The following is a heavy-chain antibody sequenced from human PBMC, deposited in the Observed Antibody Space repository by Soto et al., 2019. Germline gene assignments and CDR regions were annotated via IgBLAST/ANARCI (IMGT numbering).Heavy chain of an antibody. D-gene: IGHD3-16*01. J-gene: IGHJ6*02. Sequence: QVQLVQSGAEVKKPGASVKVSCKASGYTFTSYGISWVRQAPGQGLEWMGWINGYNGNTNHAQKLQGRDTMSKDTSTSTAYMELRSLRSDDSAVYYCARMGDVPYYYYGMDVWGQGTTVTVSS. V-gene: IGHV1-18*01. CDR3: ARMGDVPYYYYGMDV. CDR2: INGYNGNT. CDR1: GYTFTSYG.